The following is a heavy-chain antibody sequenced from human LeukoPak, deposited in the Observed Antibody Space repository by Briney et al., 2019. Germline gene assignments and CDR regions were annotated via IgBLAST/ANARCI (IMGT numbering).Heavy chain of an antibody. D-gene: IGHD6-13*01. Sequence: GGALRLSCAASGFTLSSYEMNWVRLAPGKGLEWISYISRTGNSIYYADSVKGRFTISRDSAKNSLYLQMNSLRAEDTAVYYCARGPYSSNWYVDYWGQGTLVTVAS. J-gene: IGHJ4*02. V-gene: IGHV3-48*03. CDR3: ARGPYSSNWYVDY. CDR2: ISRTGNSI. CDR1: GFTLSSYE.